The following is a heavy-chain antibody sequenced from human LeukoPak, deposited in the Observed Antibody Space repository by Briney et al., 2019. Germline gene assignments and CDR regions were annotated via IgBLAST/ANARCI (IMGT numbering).Heavy chain of an antibody. CDR2: IRYDGSNK. Sequence: GGSLRLSCAASGFTFSSYGMHWVRQAPGKGLEWVAFIRYDGSNKYYADSVKGRFTISRDNSKNTLYLQMNSLRAEDTAVYYCAKDKGTYYDFWSGYYLPLYYFDYWGQGTLVTVSS. J-gene: IGHJ4*02. CDR3: AKDKGTYYDFWSGYYLPLYYFDY. D-gene: IGHD3-3*01. V-gene: IGHV3-30*02. CDR1: GFTFSSYG.